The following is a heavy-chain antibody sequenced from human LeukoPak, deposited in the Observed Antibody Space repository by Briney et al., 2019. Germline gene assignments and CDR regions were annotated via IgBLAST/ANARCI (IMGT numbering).Heavy chain of an antibody. D-gene: IGHD3-22*01. V-gene: IGHV3-11*01. J-gene: IGHJ3*01. CDR2: ISSRGTIT. Sequence: GGSLRLSCVASGFTFSDYYMSWIRQAPGKGLEWVSHISSRGTITYYADSVKGRFTISRDNAKNSLCLQMNSLRAEDTAVYYCARTAYYHDSSGYDDAFDLWGQGTMVTVSS. CDR1: GFTFSDYY. CDR3: ARTAYYHDSSGYDDAFDL.